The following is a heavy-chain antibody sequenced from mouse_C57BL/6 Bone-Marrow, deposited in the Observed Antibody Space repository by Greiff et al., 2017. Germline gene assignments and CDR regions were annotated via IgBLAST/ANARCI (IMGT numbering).Heavy chain of an antibody. J-gene: IGHJ2*01. CDR2: IFPGSGST. V-gene: IGHV1-75*01. CDR3: LYGSSFWYFDY. CDR1: GYTFTDYY. Sequence: VQLQESGPELVKPGASVKISCKASGYTFTDYYINWVKQRPGQGLEWIGWIFPGSGSTYYNEKFKGKATLTVDKSSSTAYMLLSSLTSEDSSVYCCLYGSSFWYFDYWGQGTTLTVSS. D-gene: IGHD1-1*01.